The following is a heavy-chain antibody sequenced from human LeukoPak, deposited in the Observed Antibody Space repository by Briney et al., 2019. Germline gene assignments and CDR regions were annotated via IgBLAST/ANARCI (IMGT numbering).Heavy chain of an antibody. Sequence: ASVKVSCKAFGYTFSNYGISWVRQAPGQGLEWMGWINPNSGGTKYAQKFQGRVTMTRDTSISTAYMELSRLRSDDTAVYYCARLGYSSGSDYWGQGTLVTVSS. D-gene: IGHD6-19*01. CDR1: GYTFSNYG. V-gene: IGHV1-2*02. CDR2: INPNSGGT. J-gene: IGHJ4*02. CDR3: ARLGYSSGSDY.